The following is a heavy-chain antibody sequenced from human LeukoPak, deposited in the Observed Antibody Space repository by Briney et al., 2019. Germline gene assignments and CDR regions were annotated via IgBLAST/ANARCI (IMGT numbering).Heavy chain of an antibody. V-gene: IGHV4-30-2*01. CDR3: ARSPSGWYFDY. CDR2: IYHSGST. Sequence: PSETLSLTCAVSGGSISSGGYYCSWIRQPPGKGLEWIGYIYHSGSTYYNPSLKSRVTISVDRSKNQFSLKLSSVTAADTAVYYCARSPSGWYFDYWGQGTLVTVSS. D-gene: IGHD6-19*01. CDR1: GGSISSGGYY. J-gene: IGHJ4*02.